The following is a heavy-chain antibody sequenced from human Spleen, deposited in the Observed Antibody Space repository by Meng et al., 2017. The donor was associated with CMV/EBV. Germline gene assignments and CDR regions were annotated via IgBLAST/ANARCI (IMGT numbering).Heavy chain of an antibody. Sequence: ASVKVSCKTSGYPFTNYGLSWVRQAPGQGLEWMGWINTYTGNTNYAQKLQGRVTMTTDRSTSTAYMELGSLTSDDTAVYYCARDGEVASWDFWSGVGPIWFDPWGQGSLVTVSS. J-gene: IGHJ5*02. D-gene: IGHD3-3*01. V-gene: IGHV1-18*01. CDR2: INTYTGNT. CDR3: ARDGEVASWDFWSGVGPIWFDP. CDR1: GYPFTNYG.